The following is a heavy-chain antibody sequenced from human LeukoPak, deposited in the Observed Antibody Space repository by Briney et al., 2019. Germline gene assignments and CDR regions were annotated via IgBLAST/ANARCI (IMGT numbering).Heavy chain of an antibody. D-gene: IGHD6-13*01. CDR2: IWYDGSNK. CDR3: ARDLYSSSCDY. J-gene: IGHJ4*02. Sequence: PGGSLRLSCAASGFTFSSYGMHWVRQAPGKGLEWVVVIWYDGSNKYYADSVKGRFTISRDDSENTLYLQMDSLRVGDTAVYYCARDLYSSSCDYWGQGTLVTVSS. CDR1: GFTFSSYG. V-gene: IGHV3-33*01.